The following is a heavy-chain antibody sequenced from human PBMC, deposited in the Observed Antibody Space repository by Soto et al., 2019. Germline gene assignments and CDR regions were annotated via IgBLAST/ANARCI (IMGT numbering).Heavy chain of an antibody. CDR1: GGTFSSYA. V-gene: IGHV1-69*13. J-gene: IGHJ6*02. CDR3: ASLSSGSYYHYYGMDV. CDR2: IIPIFGTA. D-gene: IGHD1-26*01. Sequence: SVKVSCKASGGTFSSYAISWVRQAPGQGLEWMGGIIPIFGTANYAQKFQGRVTITADESTSTAYMELSSLRSEDTAVYYCASLSSGSYYHYYGMDVWGQGTTVTVSS.